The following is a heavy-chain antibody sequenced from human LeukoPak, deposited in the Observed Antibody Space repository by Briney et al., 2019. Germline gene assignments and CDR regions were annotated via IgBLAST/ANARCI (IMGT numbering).Heavy chain of an antibody. CDR1: GFTVRSNY. J-gene: IGHJ4*02. D-gene: IGHD3-10*01. CDR3: ARYYYGSGSYSFADY. CDR2: IFSGGST. Sequence: GGSLRLSCAASGFTVRSNYMSWVRQAPGKGLEWVSVIFSGGSTYYADSVKDRFSISRDNSNNTLYLQMNSLRAEDTAVYHCARYYYGSGSYSFADYWGRGTLVTVSS. V-gene: IGHV3-53*01.